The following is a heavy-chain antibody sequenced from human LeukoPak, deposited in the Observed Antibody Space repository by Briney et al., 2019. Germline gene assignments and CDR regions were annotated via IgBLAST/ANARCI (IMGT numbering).Heavy chain of an antibody. Sequence: GASVKVSCKASGGTFSSYAISWVRQAPGQGLERMGGIIPIFGTANYAQKFQGRVTITADESTSTAYMELSSLRSEDTAVYYCASPRNYYGSGSYYRFDYWGQGTLVTVSS. D-gene: IGHD3-10*01. CDR1: GGTFSSYA. J-gene: IGHJ4*02. V-gene: IGHV1-69*13. CDR3: ASPRNYYGSGSYYRFDY. CDR2: IIPIFGTA.